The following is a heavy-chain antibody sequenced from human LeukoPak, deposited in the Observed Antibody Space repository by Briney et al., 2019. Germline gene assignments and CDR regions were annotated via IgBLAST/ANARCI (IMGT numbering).Heavy chain of an antibody. V-gene: IGHV4-39*07. Sequence: SETLSLTCTVSGGSISNTYYWGWIRQPPGKGLEWIGTIYYSGSTYYNPSLKSRVTVSVDTSKNQFSLKLTSVSAADTAVYYCARGPTVKYFDYWGQGTLVIVSS. CDR1: GGSISNTYY. D-gene: IGHD4-11*01. J-gene: IGHJ4*02. CDR2: IYYSGST. CDR3: ARGPTVKYFDY.